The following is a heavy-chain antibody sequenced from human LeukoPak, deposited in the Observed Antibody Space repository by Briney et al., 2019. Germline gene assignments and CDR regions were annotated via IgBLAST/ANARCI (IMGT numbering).Heavy chain of an antibody. CDR1: GFTFSSYA. CDR2: ISGSGGST. CDR3: AKDPTSTRWYEKDLDWYFDL. Sequence: PGGSLRLSCAASGFTFSSYAMSWVRQAPGKGLEWASAISGSGGSTYYADSVKGRFTISRDNSKNTLYLQMNSLRAEDTAVYYCAKDPTSTRWYEKDLDWYFDLWGRGTLVTVSS. J-gene: IGHJ2*01. V-gene: IGHV3-23*01. D-gene: IGHD6-13*01.